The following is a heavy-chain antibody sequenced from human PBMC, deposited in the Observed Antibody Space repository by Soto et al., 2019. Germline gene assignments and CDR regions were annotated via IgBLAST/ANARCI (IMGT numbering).Heavy chain of an antibody. CDR3: AREGSGYDPIGAFDY. CDR1: GGSISSYY. D-gene: IGHD5-12*01. J-gene: IGHJ4*02. Sequence: PSETLSLTCTVSGGSISSYYWSWIRQPPGKGLEWIGYIYYSGSTNYNPSLKSRVTISVDTSKNQFSLKLSSVTAADTAVYYCAREGSGYDPIGAFDYWGQGTLVTVS. CDR2: IYYSGST. V-gene: IGHV4-59*01.